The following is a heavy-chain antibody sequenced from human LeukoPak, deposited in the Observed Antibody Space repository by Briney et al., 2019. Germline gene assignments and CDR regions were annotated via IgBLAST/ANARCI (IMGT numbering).Heavy chain of an antibody. CDR1: GFTFSSFW. Sequence: GGSLRLSCAPSGFTFSSFWMSRVRQAPGKGLEWVANIKQDASEKYYVDSVKGRFTISRDNAKNSLYLQMNSLRAEDTAVYYCARKAYGLDVWGKGTTVTVSS. CDR2: IKQDASEK. J-gene: IGHJ6*04. CDR3: ARKAYGLDV. V-gene: IGHV3-7*03.